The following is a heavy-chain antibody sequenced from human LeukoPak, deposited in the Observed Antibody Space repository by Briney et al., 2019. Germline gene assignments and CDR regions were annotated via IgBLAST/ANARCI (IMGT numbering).Heavy chain of an antibody. J-gene: IGHJ5*02. CDR3: ARRGVYGSGSYKGPWFDP. CDR2: IYHTGST. CDR1: GGSVSDYY. V-gene: IGHV4-59*08. D-gene: IGHD3-10*01. Sequence: SETLSLTCTISGGSVSDYYWSWIRQSPGKGLEWIGYIYHTGSTSYSPSLKSRVTISADTSQNQFSLKLSSVTAADTAVYYCARRGVYGSGSYKGPWFDPWGQGTLVTVSS.